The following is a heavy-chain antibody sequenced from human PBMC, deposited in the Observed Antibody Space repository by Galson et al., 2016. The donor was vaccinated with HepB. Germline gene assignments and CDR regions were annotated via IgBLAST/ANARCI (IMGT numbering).Heavy chain of an antibody. CDR3: AGDKIAGAAVGADD. Sequence: SVKVSCKASGYSFTRYYMHWVRQAPGHGLEWMGIINPSGGSTSYAQKFQGRVTVTRDTSTSTVYMELRSLRSEDPAVYYCAGDKIAGAAVGADDWGQGTLVSVSS. V-gene: IGHV1-46*01. D-gene: IGHD6-13*01. CDR2: INPSGGST. CDR1: GYSFTRYY. J-gene: IGHJ4*02.